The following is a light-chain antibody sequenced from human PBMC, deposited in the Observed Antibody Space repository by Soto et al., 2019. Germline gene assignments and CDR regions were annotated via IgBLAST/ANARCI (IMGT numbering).Light chain of an antibody. CDR3: QQYFEWPPMT. CDR1: QSISSW. Sequence: DIQMTQSPSTRSASVGDRVTITCRASQSISSWLAWYQQKPGKAPKLLIYDASSLESGVPSRFSGSGSGTEFTLTISSLRSEDSAIYYCQQYFEWPPMTFGQGTKVDIK. V-gene: IGKV1-5*01. CDR2: DAS. J-gene: IGKJ1*01.